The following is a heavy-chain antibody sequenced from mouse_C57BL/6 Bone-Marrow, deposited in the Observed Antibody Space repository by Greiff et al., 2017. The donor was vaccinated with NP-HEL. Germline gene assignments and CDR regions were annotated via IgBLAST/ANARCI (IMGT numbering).Heavy chain of an antibody. D-gene: IGHD1-1*01. Sequence: QVQLQQPGAELVKPGASVKMSCKASGYTFTSYWITWVKQRPGQGLEWIGDIYPGSGRTNYNEKFKSKATLTVDTSSSTAYMQLSGLTSEGSAVYNCARGGYGSSYGVDYRGQGTTLTVSS. CDR3: ARGGYGSSYGVDY. J-gene: IGHJ2*01. V-gene: IGHV1-55*01. CDR2: IYPGSGRT. CDR1: GYTFTSYW.